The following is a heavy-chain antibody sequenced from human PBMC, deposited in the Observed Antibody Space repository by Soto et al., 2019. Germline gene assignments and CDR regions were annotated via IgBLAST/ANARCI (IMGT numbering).Heavy chain of an antibody. CDR2: ISGSSSNM. V-gene: IGHV3-21*01. Sequence: GGSLSLSCAASGFTFSSYSINWVRQTPGKGLEWVSSISGSSSNMYYADSVKGRFTISRDNAKNSLYLQMNSLRAEDTAVYYCAKDPNYDFWSGYSGSGWFDPWGQGTLVTVSS. CDR1: GFTFSSYS. J-gene: IGHJ5*02. CDR3: AKDPNYDFWSGYSGSGWFDP. D-gene: IGHD3-3*01.